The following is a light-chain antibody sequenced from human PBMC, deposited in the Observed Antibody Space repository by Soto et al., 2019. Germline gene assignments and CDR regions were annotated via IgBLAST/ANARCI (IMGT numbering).Light chain of an antibody. CDR3: QQRSKWPST. Sequence: ESVSAQAPVTLSLSPGEKATLYCRASQSVSSYLAWYQQKPGQAPRLLIYDVSKRATGIPARFSGSVSGSDFTLTISSLVPEDFAVYYCQQRSKWPSTFGGGTKVDI. V-gene: IGKV3-11*01. J-gene: IGKJ4*01. CDR1: QSVSSY. CDR2: DVS.